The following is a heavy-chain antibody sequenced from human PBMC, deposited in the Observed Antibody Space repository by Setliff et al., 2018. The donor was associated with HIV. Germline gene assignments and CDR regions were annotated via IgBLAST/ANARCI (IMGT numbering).Heavy chain of an antibody. CDR1: GASDISYIW. Sequence: PSETLSLTCAVSGASDISYIWWSWVRQPPGKGLEWIGEVYHTGNTYSNPSLKSRVTISVDASKNQISLKLTSVTAADTAIYFCAREADGIDYWGQGSLVTVSS. CDR2: VYHTGNT. D-gene: IGHD2-15*01. J-gene: IGHJ4*02. V-gene: IGHV4-4*02. CDR3: AREADGIDY.